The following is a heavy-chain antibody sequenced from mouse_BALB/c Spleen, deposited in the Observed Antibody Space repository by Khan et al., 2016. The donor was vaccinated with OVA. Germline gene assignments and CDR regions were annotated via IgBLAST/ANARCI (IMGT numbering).Heavy chain of an antibody. CDR3: TLYYGYAGFVY. D-gene: IGHD1-2*01. CDR2: IRNTANYHAT. CDR1: GFTFSDAW. Sequence: EVQLEESGGGLVQPGGSMKLSCAASGFTFSDAWMDWVRHSPEKGLEWVAEIRNTANYHATFYAESVKGRFTISRDDSNNSVYLQMNSLRTEDTGIYYCTLYYGYAGFVYWGQGTLVTVSA. J-gene: IGHJ3*01. V-gene: IGHV6-6*01.